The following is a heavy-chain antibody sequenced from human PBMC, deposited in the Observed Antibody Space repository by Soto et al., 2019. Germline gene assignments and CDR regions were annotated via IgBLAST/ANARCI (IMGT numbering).Heavy chain of an antibody. D-gene: IGHD3-3*01. J-gene: IGHJ6*02. V-gene: IGHV4-31*03. CDR3: ASNYDFWSGYYGDYYYGMDV. CDR1: GGSISSGGYY. CDR2: IYYSGST. Sequence: TLSLTCTVSGGSISSGGYYWSWIRQHPGKGLEWIGYIYYSGSTYYNPSLKSRVTISVDTSKNQFSLKLSSVTAADTAVYYCASNYDFWSGYYGDYYYGMDVWGQGTTVTVSS.